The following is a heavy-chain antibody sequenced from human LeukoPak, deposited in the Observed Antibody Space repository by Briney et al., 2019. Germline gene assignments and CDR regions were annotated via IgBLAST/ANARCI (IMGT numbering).Heavy chain of an antibody. CDR3: ARAGYCSGGSCYSRYYCYYYMDV. Sequence: ASVKVSCKASGYTFTSYGISWVRQAPGQGLEWMGWISAYNGNTNYAQKLQGRVTMTTDTSTSTAYVELRSLRSDDTAVYYCARAGYCSGGSCYSRYYCYYYMDVWGKGTTVTVSS. V-gene: IGHV1-18*01. CDR2: ISAYNGNT. J-gene: IGHJ6*03. CDR1: GYTFTSYG. D-gene: IGHD2-15*01.